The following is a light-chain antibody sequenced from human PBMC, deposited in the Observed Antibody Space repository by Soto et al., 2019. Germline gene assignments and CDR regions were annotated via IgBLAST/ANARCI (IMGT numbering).Light chain of an antibody. CDR1: QSVSSNY. Sequence: EIVLTQSAGTLSLSPGERATLSCRASQSVSSNYLAWYQQRPGKAPRLLIFGASSRATGIPDRFSGSGSGTDFTLTISRLEPEDFAVYYCQQYGSSPWTFGQGTKVEIK. J-gene: IGKJ1*01. V-gene: IGKV3-20*01. CDR2: GAS. CDR3: QQYGSSPWT.